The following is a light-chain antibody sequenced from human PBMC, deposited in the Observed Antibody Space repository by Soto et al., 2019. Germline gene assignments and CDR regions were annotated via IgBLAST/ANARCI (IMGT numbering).Light chain of an antibody. Sequence: DIQVTQSPSSLSASVGARVTITCRTNQSISLWLNCYPQQPGKAPQILXSAGSILQSGVPSRFLGSGLVTDFFVTIRSLQPEDXATCHCQQSYSAPLDFGGGTKV. CDR3: QQSYSAPLD. CDR1: QSISLW. CDR2: AGS. V-gene: IGKV1-39*01. J-gene: IGKJ4*01.